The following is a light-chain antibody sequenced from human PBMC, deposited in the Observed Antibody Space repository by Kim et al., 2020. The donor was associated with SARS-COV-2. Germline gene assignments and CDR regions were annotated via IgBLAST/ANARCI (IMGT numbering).Light chain of an antibody. CDR1: QSINIW. CDR2: DAS. V-gene: IGKV1-5*01. Sequence: GDRVTITCRASQSINIWLAWYQQKPGKAPSLLIYDASVLESGAPSRFSGNGSGTEFTLTISSLQPDDFATYYCQEYKSDSWTFGQGTKVDIK. J-gene: IGKJ1*01. CDR3: QEYKSDSWT.